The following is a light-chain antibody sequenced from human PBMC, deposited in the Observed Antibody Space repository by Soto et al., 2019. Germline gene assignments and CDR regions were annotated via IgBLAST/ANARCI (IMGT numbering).Light chain of an antibody. Sequence: EIVMTQSPATLSVSPGERVTLSCRARQSVGRNIAWYQQKPGQGPRLLIYGASTRAAGIPARFSGSGSGTEFTLTISSLQSEDFAVYFCQQYYHRWTFGPGTKVDIK. CDR2: GAS. V-gene: IGKV3-15*01. CDR3: QQYYHRWT. J-gene: IGKJ1*01. CDR1: QSVGRN.